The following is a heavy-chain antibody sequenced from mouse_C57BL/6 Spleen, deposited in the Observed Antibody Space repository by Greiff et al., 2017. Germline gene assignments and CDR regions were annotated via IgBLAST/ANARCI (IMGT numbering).Heavy chain of an antibody. D-gene: IGHD1-1*01. J-gene: IGHJ2*01. Sequence: QVHVKQSGAELVKPGASVKISCKASGYAFSSYWMNWVKQRPGKGLEWIGQIYPGDGDTNYNGKFKGKATLTADKSSSTAYMQLSSLTSEDSAVYFCARYITTVPYFDYWGQGTTLTVSS. CDR1: GYAFSSYW. CDR3: ARYITTVPYFDY. CDR2: IYPGDGDT. V-gene: IGHV1-80*01.